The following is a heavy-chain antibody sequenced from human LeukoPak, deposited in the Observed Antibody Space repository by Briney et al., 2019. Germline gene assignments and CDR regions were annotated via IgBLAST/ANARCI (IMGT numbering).Heavy chain of an antibody. V-gene: IGHV3-48*03. D-gene: IGHD6-13*01. Sequence: RSGGSLRLSCAASGFTFSSYEMNWVRQAPGKGLEWVSYISSSGSTIYYADSVKGRFTISRDNAKNSLYLQMNSLRAEDTAVYYCARVAAALDAFDIWGQGTMVTVSS. CDR3: ARVAAALDAFDI. CDR1: GFTFSSYE. CDR2: ISSSGSTI. J-gene: IGHJ3*02.